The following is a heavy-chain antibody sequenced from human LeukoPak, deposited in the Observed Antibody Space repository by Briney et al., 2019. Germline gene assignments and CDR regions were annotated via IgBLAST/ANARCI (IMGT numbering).Heavy chain of an antibody. CDR2: ISNSGGST. V-gene: IGHV3-23*01. D-gene: IGHD3-10*01. Sequence: GGSLRLSCAASGFTFSTYVMSWVRQAPGKGLEWVSVISNSGGSTYYADSVKGRFTISRDNSKNTLYLQMNSLRAEDTAVYYCARDGRGLDYWGQGTLVTVSS. CDR3: ARDGRGLDY. J-gene: IGHJ4*02. CDR1: GFTFSTYV.